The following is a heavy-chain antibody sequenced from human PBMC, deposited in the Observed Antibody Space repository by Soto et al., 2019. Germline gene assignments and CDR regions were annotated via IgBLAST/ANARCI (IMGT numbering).Heavy chain of an antibody. D-gene: IGHD2-2*01. Sequence: QVQLVQSGAEVKKPGSSVKVSCKASGGTFSSYAISWVRQAPGQGLEWMGGIIPIFGTANYAQKFQGRVTITADESTSTAYMELSILRSEDTAVYYCARDRGRYCSSTSCPFDYWGQGTLVTVSS. CDR1: GGTFSSYA. CDR3: ARDRGRYCSSTSCPFDY. CDR2: IIPIFGTA. V-gene: IGHV1-69*01. J-gene: IGHJ4*02.